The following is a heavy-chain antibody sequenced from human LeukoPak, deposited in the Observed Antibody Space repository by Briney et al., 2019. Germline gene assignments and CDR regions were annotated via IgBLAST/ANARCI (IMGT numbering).Heavy chain of an antibody. Sequence: GGSLKLSCAASGFTFSSHTMIWVRQAPGKGLEWVSFITSSSNYIYYADSVKGRFTVSRDNAKNSLYLQMNSLRAEDTAVYYCARDFGSYYSDSSGYDSWGQGTPVTVSS. D-gene: IGHD3-22*01. CDR1: GFTFSSHT. J-gene: IGHJ5*02. CDR3: ARDFGSYYSDSSGYDS. V-gene: IGHV3-21*01. CDR2: ITSSSNYI.